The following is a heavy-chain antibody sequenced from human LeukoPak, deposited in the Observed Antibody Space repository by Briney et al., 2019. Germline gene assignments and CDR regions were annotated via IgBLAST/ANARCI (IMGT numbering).Heavy chain of an antibody. CDR1: GYTFTAYY. J-gene: IGHJ6*02. V-gene: IGHV1-2*02. D-gene: IGHD2/OR15-2a*01. CDR2: INPNSGAT. CDR3: ARDPIVQAGYYYGMDV. Sequence: ATVRVSCKASGYTFTAYYMHWVRQAPGQGLEWMGWINPNSGATNYAQNFQGRVTMTADTSISTAYLDLSRLRSDDSAVYYCARDPIVQAGYYYGMDVWGQGTTVTVSS.